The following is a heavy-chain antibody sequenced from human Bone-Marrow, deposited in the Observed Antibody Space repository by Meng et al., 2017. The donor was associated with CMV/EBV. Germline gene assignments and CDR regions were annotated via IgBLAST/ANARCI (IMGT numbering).Heavy chain of an antibody. D-gene: IGHD3-22*01. CDR2: INPNSGGT. V-gene: IGHV1-2*02. CDR3: ARRPRGSGYYYSYYYGMDV. J-gene: IGHJ6*02. Sequence: ASVKVSCKASGYTFTSYYMHWVRQAPGQGLEWMGWINPNSGGTNYAQKFQGRVTMTRDTSISTAYMELSRLRSDDTAVYYCARRPRGSGYYYSYYYGMDVWGQGTMVTVSS. CDR1: GYTFTSYY.